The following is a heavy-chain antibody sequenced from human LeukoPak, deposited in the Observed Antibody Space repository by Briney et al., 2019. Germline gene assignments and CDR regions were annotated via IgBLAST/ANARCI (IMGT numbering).Heavy chain of an antibody. CDR1: GFTFTNYG. V-gene: IGHV3-30*02. Sequence: GGSLRLSCAASGFTFTNYGMHWVRQAPGKGPEWLSYIQNDGGNKRYADSVKGRFTISRDNSKNTLYLQMNSLRAEDTAVYYCAKDPRGTIPTNWFDPWGQGTLVTVSS. J-gene: IGHJ5*02. CDR3: AKDPRGTIPTNWFDP. D-gene: IGHD3-10*01. CDR2: IQNDGGNK.